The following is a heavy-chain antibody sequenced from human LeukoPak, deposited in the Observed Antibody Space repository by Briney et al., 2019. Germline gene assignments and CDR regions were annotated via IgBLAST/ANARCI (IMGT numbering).Heavy chain of an antibody. CDR3: PKDRSTGGYYSSGKSFDY. J-gene: IGHJ4*02. CDR1: GFTFNAYG. V-gene: IGHV3-30*18. CDR2: TSYDGDQK. D-gene: IGHD3-10*01. Sequence: GGSLRLSCTASGFTFNAYGMHWVRQAPGKGLEWVASTSYDGDQKYHADSVKGRFTISRDNSKNTLYLQMNSLRTEDRAIYYCPKDRSTGGYYSSGKSFDYWGQGTLVIVSS.